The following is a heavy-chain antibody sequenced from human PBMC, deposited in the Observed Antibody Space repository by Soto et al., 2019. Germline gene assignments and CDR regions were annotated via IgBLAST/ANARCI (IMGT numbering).Heavy chain of an antibody. CDR2: ISYDGSNK. CDR1: GFTFSSYG. V-gene: IGHV3-30*18. Sequence: QVQLVKSGGGVVQPGRSLRLSCAASGFTFSSYGMHWVRQAPGKGLEWLAVISYDGSNKYYADSVKGRFTISRDNSKNTLYLQVNSLRAEDTAMYYCAKDYGSGWTMGDFWGQGTLVTVSS. J-gene: IGHJ4*02. D-gene: IGHD6-19*01. CDR3: AKDYGSGWTMGDF.